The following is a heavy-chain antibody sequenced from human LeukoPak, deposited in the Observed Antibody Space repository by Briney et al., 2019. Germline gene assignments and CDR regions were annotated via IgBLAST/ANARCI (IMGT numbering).Heavy chain of an antibody. CDR3: ARGGINYYDSSGVFDY. CDR2: IIPIFGTA. Sequence: SVKVSCKXSGGTFSSYAISWVRQAPGQGLEWMGRIIPIFGTANYAQKFQGRVTITTDESTSTAYMELSSLRSEDTAVYYCARGGINYYDSSGVFDYWGQGTLVTVSS. V-gene: IGHV1-69*05. CDR1: GGTFSSYA. J-gene: IGHJ4*02. D-gene: IGHD3-22*01.